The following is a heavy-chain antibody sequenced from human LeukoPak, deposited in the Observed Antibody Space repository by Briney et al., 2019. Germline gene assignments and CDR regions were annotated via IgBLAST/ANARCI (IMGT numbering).Heavy chain of an antibody. CDR1: GFTFSSYS. D-gene: IGHD3-22*01. Sequence: GGSLRLSCAASGFTFSSYSMNWVRQAPGKGLEWVSSISSSSSYIYYADSVKGRFTISRDNAKNSLYLQMNGLRAEDTAVYYCAREYYYDSSGYYHDAFDIWGQGTMVTVSS. J-gene: IGHJ3*02. CDR2: ISSSSSYI. V-gene: IGHV3-21*01. CDR3: AREYYYDSSGYYHDAFDI.